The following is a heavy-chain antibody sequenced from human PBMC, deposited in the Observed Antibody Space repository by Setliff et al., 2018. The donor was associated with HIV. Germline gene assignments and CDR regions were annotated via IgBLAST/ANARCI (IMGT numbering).Heavy chain of an antibody. Sequence: GGSLRLSCAGSGFTFSDAWITWVRQAPGKGLEWLGRIKSKIDGETTDYAAPVKGRFTIPRDDSKNTVYLHMNSLKTEDTAVYYCIWSGSSGLYYFDHWGQGTLVTVSS. CDR3: IWSGSSGLYYFDH. CDR1: GFTFSDAW. J-gene: IGHJ4*02. D-gene: IGHD3-22*01. V-gene: IGHV3-15*01. CDR2: IKSKIDGETT.